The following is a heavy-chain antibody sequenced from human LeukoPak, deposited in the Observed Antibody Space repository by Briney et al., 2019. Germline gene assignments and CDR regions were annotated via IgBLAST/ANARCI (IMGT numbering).Heavy chain of an antibody. CDR1: GFTFSSYW. CDR2: IKQDGREK. Sequence: GGSLRLSCAASGFTFSSYWMSWVRQAPGQGLEWVANIKQDGREKYYVDSVKGRFTIFRDNAKNSLYLQMNTLRAEDTAVYYCARGRYNLKNTFDIWGQGTMVTVSS. J-gene: IGHJ3*02. CDR3: ARGRYNLKNTFDI. V-gene: IGHV3-7*02. D-gene: IGHD1-20*01.